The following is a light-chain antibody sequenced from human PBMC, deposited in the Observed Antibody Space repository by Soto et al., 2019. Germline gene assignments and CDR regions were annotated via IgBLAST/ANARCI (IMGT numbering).Light chain of an antibody. V-gene: IGKV3-15*01. Sequence: ETVMTQSPATLSVSPGERATLSCRASQSGSSDLAWYQQKPGQAPRLLIYDASTRATGIPARFSGSGSGAEFTLTISSLQSEDFAVYYCQQYNNWPNTFGQGTKLEIK. J-gene: IGKJ2*01. CDR3: QQYNNWPNT. CDR2: DAS. CDR1: QSGSSD.